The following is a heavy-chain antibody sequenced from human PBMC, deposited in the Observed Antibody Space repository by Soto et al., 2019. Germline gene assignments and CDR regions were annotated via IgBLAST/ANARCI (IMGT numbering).Heavy chain of an antibody. Sequence: PSETLSLTCTVSGGSISSGDYYWSWIRQPPGKGLEWIGYIYYSGSTYYNPSLRSRVTISVDTSKNQFSLKLSSVTAADTAVYYCAREDYYGSATPDYWGQGTLVTVSS. D-gene: IGHD3-10*01. V-gene: IGHV4-30-4*01. CDR3: AREDYYGSATPDY. J-gene: IGHJ4*02. CDR2: IYYSGST. CDR1: GGSISSGDYY.